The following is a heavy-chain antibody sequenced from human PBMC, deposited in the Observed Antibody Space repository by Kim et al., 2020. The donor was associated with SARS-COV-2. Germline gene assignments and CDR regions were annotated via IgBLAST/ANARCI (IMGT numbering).Heavy chain of an antibody. V-gene: IGHV3-33*01. CDR1: GFTFSSYG. Sequence: GGSLRLSCAASGFTFSSYGMHWVRQAPGKGLEWVAVIWYDGSNKYYADSVKGRFTISRDNSKNTLYLQMNSLRVEDTAVYYCARGLVGKYSYGYNYLDHWGQGTLVTVSS. CDR2: IWYDGSNK. J-gene: IGHJ4*02. D-gene: IGHD5-18*01. CDR3: ARGLVGKYSYGYNYLDH.